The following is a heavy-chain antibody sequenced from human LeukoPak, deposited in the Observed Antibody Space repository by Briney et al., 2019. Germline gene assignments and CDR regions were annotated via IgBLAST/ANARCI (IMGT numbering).Heavy chain of an antibody. Sequence: GGSLRLSCAASRFTFSFYGIHWVRQAPGKGLEWVAAIWYDGNNKYYADSVKGRFTISRDNSKNTLFLQMNSLRAEDTAIYYCARSVIPAAGNYAVDVWGQGTTVTVSS. CDR2: IWYDGNNK. CDR3: ARSVIPAAGNYAVDV. V-gene: IGHV3-33*01. D-gene: IGHD6-13*01. J-gene: IGHJ6*02. CDR1: RFTFSFYG.